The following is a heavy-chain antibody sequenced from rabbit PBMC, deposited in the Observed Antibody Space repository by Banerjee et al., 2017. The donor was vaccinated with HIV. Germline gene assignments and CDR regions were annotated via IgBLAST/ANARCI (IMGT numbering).Heavy chain of an antibody. V-gene: IGHV1S45*01. Sequence: QEQLEESGGGLVKPGASLTLTCTASGFSFSSSYWICWVRQAPGMGLEWIACIDAGSSDNTQYESWAKGRFTISKTSSTTVTLQVTSLTAADTATCFCATRYAGYDGYGVAASYFNLWGPGTLVTVS. CDR2: IDAGSSDNT. D-gene: IGHD7-1*01. J-gene: IGHJ4*01. CDR3: ATRYAGYDGYGVAASYFNL. CDR1: GFSFSSSYW.